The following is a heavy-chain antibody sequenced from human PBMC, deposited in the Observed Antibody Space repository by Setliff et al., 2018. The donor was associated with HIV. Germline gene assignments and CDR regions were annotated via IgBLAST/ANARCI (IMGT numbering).Heavy chain of an antibody. V-gene: IGHV1-18*01. Sequence: ASVKVSCKASGYTFTSYGIGWVRQAPGQGLEWMGWISPYNGHTNYAQRLQGRVTMSTDTSTSTAYMELTSLRFDDTAVYYCARWSCGRTTCYDSPYNWFEPWGQGTLVTVSS. CDR2: ISPYNGHT. CDR1: GYTFTSYG. J-gene: IGHJ5*02. CDR3: ARWSCGRTTCYDSPYNWFEP. D-gene: IGHD2-2*01.